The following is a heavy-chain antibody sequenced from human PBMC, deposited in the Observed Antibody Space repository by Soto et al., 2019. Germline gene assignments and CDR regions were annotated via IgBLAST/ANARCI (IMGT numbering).Heavy chain of an antibody. Sequence: GGSKRLSCAASGFPIRNYCMNWVRQDTGKGLEWVSYIGIGSSTKYYADSVKGRFTISRDNAKNSLYLQMNSLRAEDTAVYYCARDQLYYNDISGRPLNAFDVWGQGTMVT. V-gene: IGHV3-48*01. CDR2: IGIGSSTK. J-gene: IGHJ3*01. D-gene: IGHD3-22*01. CDR3: ARDQLYYNDISGRPLNAFDV. CDR1: GFPIRNYC.